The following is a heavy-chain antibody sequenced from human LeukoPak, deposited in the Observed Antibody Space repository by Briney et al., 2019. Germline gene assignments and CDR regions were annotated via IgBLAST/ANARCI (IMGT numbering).Heavy chain of an antibody. V-gene: IGHV3-23*01. CDR1: GFTFTSYA. CDR2: ISGSGDST. D-gene: IGHD3-3*01. Sequence: GGSLRLSCAASGFTFTSYAMNWVRQAPGKGLEWVSAISGSGDSTYYTDSVKGRFTITRDNSNNTLYLQMNSLRAEDTAVYYCARVAIFGVVIRYFDYWGQGPLVTVSS. CDR3: ARVAIFGVVIRYFDY. J-gene: IGHJ4*02.